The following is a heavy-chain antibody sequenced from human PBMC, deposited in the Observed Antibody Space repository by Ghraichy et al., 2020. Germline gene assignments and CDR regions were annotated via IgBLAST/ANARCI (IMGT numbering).Heavy chain of an antibody. Sequence: LSLTCAASGFTFSSYEMNWVRQAPGKGLEWVSYISSSGSTIYYADSVKGRFTISRDNAKNSLYLQMNSLRAEDTAVYYCAVVVAATDDAFDIWGQGTMVTVSS. CDR3: AVVVAATDDAFDI. V-gene: IGHV3-48*03. CDR1: GFTFSSYE. CDR2: ISSSGSTI. D-gene: IGHD2-15*01. J-gene: IGHJ3*02.